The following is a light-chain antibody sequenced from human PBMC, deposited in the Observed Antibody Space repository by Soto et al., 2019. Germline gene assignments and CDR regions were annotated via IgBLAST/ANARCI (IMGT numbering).Light chain of an antibody. J-gene: IGKJ1*01. Sequence: AIRMTQSPSSFSASTGDRVTITCRASQGISIYLAWYQQKPGKAPKLLIYAASTLRSGVPSRISGSGSGTDFTLTISCLQSEDFATYHCQQCYNLGTLGQGTKVDIK. CDR2: AAS. CDR1: QGISIY. V-gene: IGKV1-8*01. CDR3: QQCYNLGT.